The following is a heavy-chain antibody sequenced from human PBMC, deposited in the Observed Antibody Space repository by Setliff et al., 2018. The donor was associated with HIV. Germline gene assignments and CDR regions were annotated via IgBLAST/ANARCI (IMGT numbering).Heavy chain of an antibody. CDR2: IYYSGST. J-gene: IGHJ4*02. D-gene: IGHD3-10*01. V-gene: IGHV4-39*07. CDR3: ARAPFYYGSGSYQTFDY. Sequence: TLSLTCSVSGGSSNSRSYYWDWIRQPPGKGLEWIGTIYYSGSTYYNPSLKSRITISVDTSKNQFSLSLSSVTAADTAVYYCARAPFYYGSGSYQTFDYWGQGTLVTVSS. CDR1: GGSSNSRSYY.